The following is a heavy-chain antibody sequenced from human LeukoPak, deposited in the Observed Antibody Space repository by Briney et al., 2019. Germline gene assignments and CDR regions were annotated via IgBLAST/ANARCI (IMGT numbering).Heavy chain of an antibody. CDR2: ISWNSGSI. CDR1: GFTFDDYA. D-gene: IGHD3-22*01. J-gene: IGHJ4*02. CDR3: AKANHYYDSSGYLIY. V-gene: IGHV3-9*01. Sequence: GGSLRLSCAASGFTFDDYAMHWVRHAPGKGLEWVSGISWNSGSIGYADSVKGRFTISRDNAKNSLYLQMNSLRAEDTALYYCAKANHYYDSSGYLIYWGQGTLVTVSS.